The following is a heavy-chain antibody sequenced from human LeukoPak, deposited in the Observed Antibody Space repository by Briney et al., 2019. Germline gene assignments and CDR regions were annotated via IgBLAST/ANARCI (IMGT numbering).Heavy chain of an antibody. V-gene: IGHV4-61*02. D-gene: IGHD1-26*01. J-gene: IGHJ4*02. Sequence: SQTLSLTCTVSGGSISSGSYYWSWIRQPAGKGLEWIGRIYTSGSTNYNPSLKSRVTISVDTSKNQFSLKLSSVTAADTAMCYCAKSGGYGLIDYWGQGTRVTVSS. CDR2: IYTSGST. CDR3: AKSGGYGLIDY. CDR1: GGSISSGSYY.